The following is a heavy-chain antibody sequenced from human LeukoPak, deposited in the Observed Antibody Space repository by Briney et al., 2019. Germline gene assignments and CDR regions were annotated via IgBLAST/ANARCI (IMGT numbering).Heavy chain of an antibody. V-gene: IGHV4-59*01. CDR1: GGTISSYF. J-gene: IGHJ6*03. CDR3: ARDMASPNNYYYYYYMDV. CDR2: INYSGST. Sequence: SETLCLTCTASGGTISSYFWSWIRQPPGKGLEWIGYINYSGSTNYNPSLKSRVTISVDTSKKQFSLKLSSVTAADTAVYYCARDMASPNNYYYYYYMDVWGKGTTVSVSS. D-gene: IGHD1/OR15-1a*01.